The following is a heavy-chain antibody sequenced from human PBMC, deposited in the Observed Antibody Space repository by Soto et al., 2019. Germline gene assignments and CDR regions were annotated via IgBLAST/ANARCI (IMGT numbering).Heavy chain of an antibody. CDR1: GYTFRNYG. V-gene: IGHV1-18*01. CDR3: ARDRQWEPLLY. D-gene: IGHD1-26*01. Sequence: QVQLVQSGSEVKKPGASVRVTCKASGYTFRNYGISWVREAPEQGLEWMGWVSAYNRNSNYAQKFEDRVIMTADTATSTAYLELRGLRSDDTAIYYCARDRQWEPLLYWGQGTLVTVSS. CDR2: VSAYNRNS. J-gene: IGHJ4*02.